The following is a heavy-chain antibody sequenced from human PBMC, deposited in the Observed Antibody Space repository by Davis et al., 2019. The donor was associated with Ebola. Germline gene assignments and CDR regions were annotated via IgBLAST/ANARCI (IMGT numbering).Heavy chain of an antibody. D-gene: IGHD4-17*01. Sequence: GESLKISCAASGFTFSRYWMHWVRQAPGKGLVWVSRINSEGSRTNYADSVKGRFTISRDNAKNTVYLQMNSLRAEDTAVYFCAGVDYGDSWRWFDPWGQGTLVTVSS. V-gene: IGHV3-74*01. CDR3: AGVDYGDSWRWFDP. CDR1: GFTFSRYW. CDR2: INSEGSRT. J-gene: IGHJ5*02.